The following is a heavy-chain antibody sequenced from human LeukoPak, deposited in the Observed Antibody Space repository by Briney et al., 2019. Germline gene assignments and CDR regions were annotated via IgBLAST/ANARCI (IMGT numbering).Heavy chain of an antibody. D-gene: IGHD2-2*01. V-gene: IGHV1-2*02. CDR3: ARFYCSSTSCQYNWFDP. Sequence: GASVKVSCKASGYTFTGYYMHWVRQAPGQGLEWMGWINPNSGGTNYAQKFQGRVTMTWDTSISTAYMDLSRLRSDDTAVYYCARFYCSSTSCQYNWFDPWGQGTLVTASS. CDR2: INPNSGGT. CDR1: GYTFTGYY. J-gene: IGHJ5*02.